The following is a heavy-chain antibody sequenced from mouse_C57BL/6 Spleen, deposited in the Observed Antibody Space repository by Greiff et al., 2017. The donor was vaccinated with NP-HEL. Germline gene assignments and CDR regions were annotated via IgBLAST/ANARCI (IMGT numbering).Heavy chain of an antibody. CDR3: ARGGDYYYGSSYDYAMDY. D-gene: IGHD1-1*01. Sequence: PGASVKLSCKASGYTFTSYWMHWVKQRPGRGLEWIGRIDPNSGGTKYNEKFKSKATLTVDKPSSTAYMQLSSLTSEDSAVYYCARGGDYYYGSSYDYAMDYWGQGTSVTVSS. CDR2: IDPNSGGT. CDR1: GYTFTSYW. V-gene: IGHV1-72*01. J-gene: IGHJ4*01.